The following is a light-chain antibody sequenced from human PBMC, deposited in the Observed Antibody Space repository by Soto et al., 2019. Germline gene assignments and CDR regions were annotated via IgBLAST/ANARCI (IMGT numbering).Light chain of an antibody. V-gene: IGLV2-11*01. CDR2: DVT. CDR1: SSDVGAYNY. J-gene: IGLJ1*01. Sequence: ALAQPRSVSGSPGQSVTISCTGTSSDVGAYNYVSWYQQHPGNAPKLMIYDVTKRPSGVPDRFSGSKSANTASLTISGLQAEDEGDYFCCSYAGSYSYVFGTGTKGTVL. CDR3: CSYAGSYSYV.